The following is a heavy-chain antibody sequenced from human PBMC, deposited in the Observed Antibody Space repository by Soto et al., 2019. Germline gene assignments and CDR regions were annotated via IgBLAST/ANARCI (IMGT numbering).Heavy chain of an antibody. J-gene: IGHJ5*02. CDR2: ISPYNGNT. Sequence: ASVKVSCKASGYTFTGYGFSWVRQAPGQGLEWMGWISPYNGNTKYAQKLQDRVTMTTDTFTSTAYMELNSLRGEDTAMYYCAKFPRFGGGTNKFDPWGQGTLVTVSS. V-gene: IGHV1-18*01. D-gene: IGHD3-10*01. CDR1: GYTFTGYG. CDR3: AKFPRFGGGTNKFDP.